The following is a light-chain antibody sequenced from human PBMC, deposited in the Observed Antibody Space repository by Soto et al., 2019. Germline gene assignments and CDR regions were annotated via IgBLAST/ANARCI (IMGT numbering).Light chain of an antibody. CDR1: QDISNY. V-gene: IGKV1-33*01. J-gene: IGKJ5*01. CDR3: QQYDNLPIT. Sequence: DIQMTQSPSSLSASVGDRVTITCQASQDISNYLNWYQQKPGKAPKLLIYDASNLETGVPSRFSGSGSGTDFTFTISSLQTEDIETYYCQQYDNLPITVGQGTRLEIK. CDR2: DAS.